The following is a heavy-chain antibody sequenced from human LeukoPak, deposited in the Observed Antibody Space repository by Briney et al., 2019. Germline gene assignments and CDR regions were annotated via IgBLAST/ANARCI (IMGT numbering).Heavy chain of an antibody. V-gene: IGHV1-46*01. D-gene: IGHD3-22*01. CDR1: GYTFTSYY. J-gene: IGHJ3*02. CDR2: INPSGGST. Sequence: ASVKVSCKASGYTFTSYYMHWVRQAPGQGLEWMGIINPSGGSTSYAQKFQGRVTITRDMSTSTAYMELSSLRSEDTAVYYCAADWDVPYYDSSAIGAFDIWGQGTMVTVSS. CDR3: AADWDVPYYDSSAIGAFDI.